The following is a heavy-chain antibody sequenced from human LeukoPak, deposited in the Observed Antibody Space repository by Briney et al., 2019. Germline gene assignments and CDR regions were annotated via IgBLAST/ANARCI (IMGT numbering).Heavy chain of an antibody. CDR1: GGSVSSGSYY. Sequence: KPSETLSLTCTVSGGSVSSGSYYWSWIRQPPGKGLERIGYIYYSGSTNYNPSLKSRVTISVDTSKNQFSLKLSSVTAADTAVYYCARESPSASFDYWGQGTLVTVSS. J-gene: IGHJ4*02. CDR3: ARESPSASFDY. V-gene: IGHV4-61*01. CDR2: IYYSGST.